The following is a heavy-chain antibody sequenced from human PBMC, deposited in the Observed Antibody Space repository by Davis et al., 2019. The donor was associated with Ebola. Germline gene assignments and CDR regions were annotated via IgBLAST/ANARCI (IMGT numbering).Heavy chain of an antibody. CDR1: GFTFSSYS. J-gene: IGHJ5*02. D-gene: IGHD6-13*01. V-gene: IGHV3-21*01. CDR2: ISSSSSYI. CDR3: ARDAGAAAGNLFDP. Sequence: GESLKISCAASGFTFSSYSMNWVRQAPGKGLEWVSSISSSSSYIYHADSVKGRFTISRDNAKNSLYLQMNSLRAEDTAVYYCARDAGAAAGNLFDPWGQGTLVTVSS.